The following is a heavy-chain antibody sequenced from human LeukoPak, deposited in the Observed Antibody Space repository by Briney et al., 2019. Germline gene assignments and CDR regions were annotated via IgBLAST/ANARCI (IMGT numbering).Heavy chain of an antibody. D-gene: IGHD3-3*01. J-gene: IGHJ4*02. CDR2: INPNSGGT. V-gene: IGHV1-2*02. CDR3: ARGGATYYDFWSGYYDVLDY. CDR1: GYTFTGYY. Sequence: ASVKVSCKASGYTFTGYYMHWVRQAPGQGLEWMGWINPNSGGTNYAQKFQGRVTMTRDTSISTAYMEVSRLRSDDTAVYYCARGGATYYDFWSGYYDVLDYWGQGTLVTVSS.